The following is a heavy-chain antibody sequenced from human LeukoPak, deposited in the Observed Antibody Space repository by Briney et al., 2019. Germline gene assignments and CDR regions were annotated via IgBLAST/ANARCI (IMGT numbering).Heavy chain of an antibody. CDR3: ARDRPDTAMATFDY. J-gene: IGHJ4*02. V-gene: IGHV4-4*07. CDR2: IYTSGST. CDR1: GGSISSYY. D-gene: IGHD5-18*01. Sequence: SETLSLTCTVSGGSISSYYWSWIRRPAGKGLEWIGRIYTSGSTNYNPSLKSRVTMSVDTSKNQFSLKLSSVTAADTAVYYCARDRPDTAMATFDYWGQGTLVTVSS.